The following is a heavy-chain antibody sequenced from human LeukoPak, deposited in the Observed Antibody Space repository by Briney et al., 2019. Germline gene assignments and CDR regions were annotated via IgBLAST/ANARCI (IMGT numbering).Heavy chain of an antibody. CDR1: GFTFSSYA. V-gene: IGHV3-23*01. Sequence: GGSLRLSCAASGFTFSSYAMGWVRQAPGKGLEWVSAISGSGGSTYYADSVKGRFTISRDNSKNTLYLQMNSLRAEDTAVYYCAKVALKYCSSTSCLYYFDYWGQGTLVTVSS. CDR2: ISGSGGST. D-gene: IGHD2-2*01. CDR3: AKVALKYCSSTSCLYYFDY. J-gene: IGHJ4*02.